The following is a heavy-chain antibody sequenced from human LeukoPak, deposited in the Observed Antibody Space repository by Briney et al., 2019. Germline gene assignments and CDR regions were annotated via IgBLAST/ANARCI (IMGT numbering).Heavy chain of an antibody. J-gene: IGHJ6*02. D-gene: IGHD3-9*01. V-gene: IGHV4-61*02. CDR1: GGSISSGSYY. CDR3: ARDSSVLRYFDWLPRDDMDV. Sequence: SETLSLTCTVSGGSISSGSYYWSWIRQPAGKGLEWIGRIYTSGSTNYNPSLKSRVTISVDTSKNQFSLKLSSVTAADTAVYYCARDSSVLRYFDWLPRDDMDVWGQGTTVTVSS. CDR2: IYTSGST.